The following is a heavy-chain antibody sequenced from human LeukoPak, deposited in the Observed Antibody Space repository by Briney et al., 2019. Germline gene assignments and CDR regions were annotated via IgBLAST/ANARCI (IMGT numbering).Heavy chain of an antibody. CDR2: IKSKTDGGTT. Sequence: PGGSLRLSCAASGFTFSNVWMSWVRQAPGKGLEWVGRIKSKTDGGTTDYPAPVKGRFTVSRDDSKTTLYLQMNSLKTEDTAVYYCTTDSGIYSGYDWNFFDYWGQGTLVTVSS. CDR1: GFTFSNVW. CDR3: TTDSGIYSGYDWNFFDY. V-gene: IGHV3-15*01. D-gene: IGHD5-12*01. J-gene: IGHJ4*02.